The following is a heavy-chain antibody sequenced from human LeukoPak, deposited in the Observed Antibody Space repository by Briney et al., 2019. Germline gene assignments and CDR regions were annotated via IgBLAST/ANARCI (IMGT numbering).Heavy chain of an antibody. D-gene: IGHD7-27*01. Sequence: ASVKVACKASGYTFTNYGVSWVRQAPGQGLEWMGWISAYNGNTKYAQKLQGRVTLTTDTSTSTAYMELRSLRSDATAVYYCARVKLGNYYYYYYMDVWGKGTTVTTSS. CDR2: ISAYNGNT. J-gene: IGHJ6*03. CDR3: ARVKLGNYYYYYYMDV. CDR1: GYTFTNYG. V-gene: IGHV1-18*01.